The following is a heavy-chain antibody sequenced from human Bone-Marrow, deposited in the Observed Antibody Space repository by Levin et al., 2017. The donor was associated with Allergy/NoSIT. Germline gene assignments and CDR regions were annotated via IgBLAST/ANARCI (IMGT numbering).Heavy chain of an antibody. V-gene: IGHV3-23*01. CDR2: ISGSGNNI. CDR1: GFTFNNYG. CDR3: ARDPEEHTLLRYFDY. J-gene: IGHJ4*02. D-gene: IGHD3-9*01. Sequence: GESLKISCAASGFTFNNYGLSWVRQAPGKGLEWVSAISGSGNNIYYADSVRGRFTISRDNSKNTLYLQMNSLRAEDTAVYYCARDPEEHTLLRYFDYWGQGTLVTVSS.